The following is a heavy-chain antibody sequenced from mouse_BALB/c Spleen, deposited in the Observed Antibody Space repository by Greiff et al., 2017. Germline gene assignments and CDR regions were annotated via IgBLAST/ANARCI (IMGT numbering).Heavy chain of an antibody. CDR3: ARSRGYAFYWYFDV. CDR2: INPGSGGT. CDR1: GYAFTNYL. J-gene: IGHJ1*01. D-gene: IGHD2-2*01. V-gene: IGHV1-54*01. Sequence: QVQLQQSGAELVRPGTSVKVSCKASGYAFTNYLIEWVKQRPGQGLEWIGVINPGSGGTNYNEKFKGKATLTADKSSSTAYMQLSSLTSDDSAVYFCARSRGYAFYWYFDVWGAGTTVTVSS.